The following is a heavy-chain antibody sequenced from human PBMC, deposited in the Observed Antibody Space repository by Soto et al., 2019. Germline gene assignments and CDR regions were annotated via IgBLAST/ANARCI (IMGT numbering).Heavy chain of an antibody. CDR1: GDSVSSNSAA. V-gene: IGHV6-1*01. Sequence: SPTLSLTCDISGDSVSSNSAAWNWIRQTPSRGLEWLGRTYYRSKWYINYAVSVKSRITVNPDTSKNQFSLQLNSVTPEDTAVEYGGRGLGGDGTRHYCMVVWGQGTTVTVAS. CDR2: TYYRSKWYI. D-gene: IGHD3-16*01. CDR3: GRGLGGDGTRHYCMVV. J-gene: IGHJ6*02.